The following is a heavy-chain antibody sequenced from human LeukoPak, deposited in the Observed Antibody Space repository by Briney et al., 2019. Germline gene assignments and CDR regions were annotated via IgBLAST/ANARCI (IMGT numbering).Heavy chain of an antibody. CDR1: GFTFSSYA. J-gene: IGHJ4*02. Sequence: GGSLRLCCAASGFTFSSYAMHWVRQAPGKGLEYVSAISSNGGSTYYANSVKGRFTISRDNSKNTLYLQMGSLRAEDMAVYYCAREGYSYGLFDYWGQETLVTVSS. D-gene: IGHD5-18*01. CDR2: ISSNGGST. V-gene: IGHV3-64*01. CDR3: AREGYSYGLFDY.